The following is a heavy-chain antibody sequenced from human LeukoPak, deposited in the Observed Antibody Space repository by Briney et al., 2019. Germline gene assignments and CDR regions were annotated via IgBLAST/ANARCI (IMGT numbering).Heavy chain of an antibody. Sequence: GGSLRLSCAASGFTFSSYEMNWVRQAPGKGLGWVSYISSSGSTIYYADSVKGRFTISRDNAKNSLYLQKNSLRAEDTAVYYCARGVPYGAVWYFDLWGRGTLVTVSS. CDR1: GFTFSSYE. CDR3: ARGVPYGAVWYFDL. CDR2: ISSSGSTI. J-gene: IGHJ2*01. V-gene: IGHV3-48*03. D-gene: IGHD4-17*01.